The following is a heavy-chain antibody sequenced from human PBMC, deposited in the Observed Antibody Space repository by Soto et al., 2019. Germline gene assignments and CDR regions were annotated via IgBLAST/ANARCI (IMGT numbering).Heavy chain of an antibody. Sequence: PSETLSLTCTVSGDSISSGSYWGWIRQPPGEGPEWIASIYHGGTTFYNPSLKSRVSISVDTSKNQFSLSLTSVTAADTATYYCARVHVMVVAGSTFDYWGPGPLITFSS. J-gene: IGHJ4*03. CDR3: ARVHVMVVAGSTFDY. CDR1: GDSISSGSY. V-gene: IGHV4-38-2*02. D-gene: IGHD6-19*01. CDR2: IYHGGTT.